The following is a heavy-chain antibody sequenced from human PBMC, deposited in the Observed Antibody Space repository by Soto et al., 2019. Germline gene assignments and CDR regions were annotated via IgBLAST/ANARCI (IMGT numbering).Heavy chain of an antibody. Sequence: PSETLSLTCTVSGGSISSYYWSWIRQPAGKGLEWNGRIYTSGSTNYNPSLKSRVTMSVDTSKNQFSLKLSSVTAADTAVYYCARERERGYSYGPEVMDYWGQGTLVTVSS. D-gene: IGHD5-18*01. CDR1: GGSISSYY. CDR3: ARERERGYSYGPEVMDY. CDR2: IYTSGST. J-gene: IGHJ4*02. V-gene: IGHV4-4*07.